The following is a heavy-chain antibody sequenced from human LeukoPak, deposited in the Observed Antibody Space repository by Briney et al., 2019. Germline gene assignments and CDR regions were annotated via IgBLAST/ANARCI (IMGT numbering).Heavy chain of an antibody. D-gene: IGHD3-22*01. CDR3: ARVGYYDSSGSRYFQH. Sequence: GASVKVSCKASGYTFTSYGISWVRQAPGQGLEWMGWISAYNGNTNYAQKLQGRVTMTTDTSTSTAYMELRSLRSDDTAVYYCARVGYYDSSGSRYFQHWGQGTLVTVSS. J-gene: IGHJ1*01. V-gene: IGHV1-18*01. CDR2: ISAYNGNT. CDR1: GYTFTSYG.